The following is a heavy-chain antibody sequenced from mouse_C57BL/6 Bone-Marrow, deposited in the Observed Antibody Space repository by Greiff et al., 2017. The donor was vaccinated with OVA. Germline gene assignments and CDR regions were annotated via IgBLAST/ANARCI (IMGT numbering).Heavy chain of an antibody. CDR3: ARGGYYDYDGGAWFAY. Sequence: EVKLQESGPELAKPGASVKIPCKASGYTFTDYNMDWVKQSHGKSLEWIGDINSNNGGTIYNQKFKGKATLTVDRSSSTAYMELRSLTSEDTAVYDCARGGYYDYDGGAWFAYWGQGTLVTVSA. CDR1: GYTFTDYN. CDR2: INSNNGGT. V-gene: IGHV1-18*01. D-gene: IGHD2-4*01. J-gene: IGHJ3*01.